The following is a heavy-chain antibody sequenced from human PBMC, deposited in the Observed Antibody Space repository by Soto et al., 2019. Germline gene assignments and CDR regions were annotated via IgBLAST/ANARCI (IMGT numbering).Heavy chain of an antibody. CDR2: IHHSGNS. Sequence: PSETLSLTCAVSGDSISSDKWWSWVRQPPGKGLEWIGEIHHSGNSNYNPSLKSRVIISVDKSKNQFSLKLSSVTDADTAVYYCARGRAARGDYGSVDHWGQGTLVTVSS. V-gene: IGHV4-4*02. CDR1: GDSISSDKW. CDR3: ARGRAARGDYGSVDH. D-gene: IGHD3-10*01. J-gene: IGHJ4*02.